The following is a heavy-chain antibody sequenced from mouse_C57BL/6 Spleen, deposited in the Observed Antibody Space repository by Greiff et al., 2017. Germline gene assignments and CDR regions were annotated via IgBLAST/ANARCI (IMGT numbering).Heavy chain of an antibody. CDR1: GYTFTSYW. V-gene: IGHV1-53*01. Sequence: VQLQQPGTELVKPGASVKLSCKASGYTFTSYWMHWVKQRPGQGLEWIGNINPSNGGTNYNQKFEGKATLTVDTSSSTAYMQLSSLTSEDSAVXDCARSGGLLRRRNYYAGEDGGQGTSVTVSS. CDR3: ARSGGLLRRRNYYAGED. CDR2: INPSNGGT. J-gene: IGHJ4*01. D-gene: IGHD1-1*01.